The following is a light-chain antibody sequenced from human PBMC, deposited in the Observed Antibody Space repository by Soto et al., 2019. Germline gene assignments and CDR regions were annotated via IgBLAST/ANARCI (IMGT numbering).Light chain of an antibody. CDR3: QQSHSTPLT. J-gene: IGKJ4*01. CDR2: GAS. V-gene: IGKV1-39*01. CDR1: MRISNY. Sequence: DIQVIQSPSSLSASVGDRVTITCRAKMRISNYLNWYQQKPGKALKLLISGASTLQSGVPSRFSGSGSGADFTLTISSLQPDDSATYYCQQSHSTPLTFGGGTKLEIK.